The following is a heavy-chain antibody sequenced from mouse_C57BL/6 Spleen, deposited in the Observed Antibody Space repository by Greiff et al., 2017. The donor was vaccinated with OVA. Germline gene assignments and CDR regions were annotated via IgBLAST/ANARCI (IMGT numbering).Heavy chain of an antibody. D-gene: IGHD2-3*01. J-gene: IGHJ3*01. V-gene: IGHV1-53*01. CDR2: INPSNGGT. CDR3: ARYHDGYSWFAY. Sequence: VQLQQPGTELVKPGASVKLSCKASGYTFTSYWMHWVKQRPGQGLEWIGNINPSNGGTNYNEKFKSKSTLTVDKSSSTAYMHLSRLKSEDSAVYYCARYHDGYSWFAYWGQGTLVTVSA. CDR1: GYTFTSYW.